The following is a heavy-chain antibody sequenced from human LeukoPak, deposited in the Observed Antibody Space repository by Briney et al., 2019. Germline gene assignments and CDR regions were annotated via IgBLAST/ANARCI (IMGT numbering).Heavy chain of an antibody. CDR3: ARGYSSGWLYFQY. D-gene: IGHD6-19*01. Sequence: GGSLRLSCAASGFTFSSYGMHWVRQAPGKGLEWVAVISYDGSNKYYADSVKGRFTISRDNSKNTLYLQMNSLRAEDTAVYYCARGYSSGWLYFQYWGQGTLVTVSS. J-gene: IGHJ4*02. V-gene: IGHV3-30*03. CDR2: ISYDGSNK. CDR1: GFTFSSYG.